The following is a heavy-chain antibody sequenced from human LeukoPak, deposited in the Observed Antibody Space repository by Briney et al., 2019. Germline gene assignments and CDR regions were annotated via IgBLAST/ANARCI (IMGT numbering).Heavy chain of an antibody. CDR1: GGSISSGSYY. CDR3: ARDGGVYGKNWFDP. Sequence: PSETLSLTCTVSGGSISSGSYYWSWIRQPAGKGLEWIGRIYTSGSTNYNPSLKSRVTISVDTSKNQFSLKLSSVTAADTAVYYCARDGGVYGKNWFDPWGQGTLVTVSS. J-gene: IGHJ5*02. D-gene: IGHD4-17*01. CDR2: IYTSGST. V-gene: IGHV4-61*02.